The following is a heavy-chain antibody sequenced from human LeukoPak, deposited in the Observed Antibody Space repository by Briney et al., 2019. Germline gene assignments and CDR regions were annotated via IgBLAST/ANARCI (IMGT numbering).Heavy chain of an antibody. CDR2: ISVSGGST. J-gene: IGHJ4*02. Sequence: GGSLRLSCVASGFTFSRYGMYWVRQAPGKGLEWVSAISVSGGSTYYADSVKGRFPLSRDNSKNTLYLQMNSLRAEDTAVYYCAKWEYSSSSSFFDYWGQGTLVTVSS. CDR3: AKWEYSSSSSFFDY. CDR1: GFTFSRYG. D-gene: IGHD6-6*01. V-gene: IGHV3-23*01.